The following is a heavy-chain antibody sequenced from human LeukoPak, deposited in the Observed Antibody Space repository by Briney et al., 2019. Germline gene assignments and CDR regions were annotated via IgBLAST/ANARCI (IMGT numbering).Heavy chain of an antibody. CDR1: GYTFTSYG. CDR3: ARDADGSGTLLDY. J-gene: IGHJ4*02. CDR2: INADNGNT. Sequence: GASVKVPCKASGYTFTSYGISWVRQAPGQGLEWMGWINADNGNTRYAQKLQGRVTMTTDTSTTTAYMDLRSLRSDDTAVYYCARDADGSGTLLDYWGQGTLVTVSS. V-gene: IGHV1-18*01. D-gene: IGHD3-10*01.